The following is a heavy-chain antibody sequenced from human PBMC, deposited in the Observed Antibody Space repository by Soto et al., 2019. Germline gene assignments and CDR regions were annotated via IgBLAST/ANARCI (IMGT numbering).Heavy chain of an antibody. J-gene: IGHJ6*02. CDR3: ARGQLLHYQYGLDV. CDR1: GVPITTFY. CDR2: IYYGGST. Sequence: QVQLQESGPALVRPSDSLSLMCSVSGVPITTFYWSWIRQAPGKGLEYIGYIYYGGSTHYNPALKSRVPISVDTAKNAFSLNLRSVTAADTAAYYCARGQLLHYQYGLDVWGQGTTVIV. D-gene: IGHD3-10*01. V-gene: IGHV4-59*07.